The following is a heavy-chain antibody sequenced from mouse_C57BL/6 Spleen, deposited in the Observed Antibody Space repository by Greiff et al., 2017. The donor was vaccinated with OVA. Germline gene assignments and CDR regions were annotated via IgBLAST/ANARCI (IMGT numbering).Heavy chain of an antibody. J-gene: IGHJ1*03. CDR2: ISYDGSN. V-gene: IGHV3-6*01. CDR1: GYSNTSGYY. Sequence: VQLQESGPGLVKPSQSLSLTCSVTGYSNTSGYYWNWIRQFPGNKLEWMGYISYDGSNNYNPSLKNRISITRDTSKNQFFLKLNSVTTEDTATYYCAREGGYFDVWGTGTTVTVSS. CDR3: AREGGYFDV.